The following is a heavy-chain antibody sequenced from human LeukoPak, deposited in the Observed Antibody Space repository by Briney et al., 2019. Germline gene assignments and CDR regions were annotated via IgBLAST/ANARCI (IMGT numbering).Heavy chain of an antibody. CDR3: AKDLRFRIVGAPIDY. J-gene: IGHJ4*02. Sequence: PGGSLRLSCVDSGFTFTNAWMSWVRQAPGKGLEWVSAISGSGGSTYYADSVKGRFTISRDNSKNTLYLQMNSLRAEDTAVYYCAKDLRFRIVGAPIDYWGQGTLVTVSS. CDR1: GFTFTNAW. V-gene: IGHV3-23*01. D-gene: IGHD1-26*01. CDR2: ISGSGGST.